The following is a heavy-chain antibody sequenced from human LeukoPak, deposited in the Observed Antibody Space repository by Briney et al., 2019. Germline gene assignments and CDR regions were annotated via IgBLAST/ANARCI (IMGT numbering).Heavy chain of an antibody. D-gene: IGHD4-23*01. CDR1: GFTFSTYS. CDR3: ARNSYLQSFGY. Sequence: PGGSLRLSCAASGFTFSTYSMNWVRQAPGEGLEWVSYISSSSSTIYFADSVKGRFTISRDNAKNSLYLQMNSLRGEDTAVYYCARNSYLQSFGYWGQGTLVTVSS. CDR2: ISSSSSTI. V-gene: IGHV3-48*01. J-gene: IGHJ4*02.